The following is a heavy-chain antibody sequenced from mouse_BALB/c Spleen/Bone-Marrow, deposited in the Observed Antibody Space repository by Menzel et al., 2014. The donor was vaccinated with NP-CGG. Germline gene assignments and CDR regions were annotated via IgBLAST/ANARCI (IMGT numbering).Heavy chain of an antibody. CDR2: INPNNGGT. D-gene: IGHD2-14*01. J-gene: IGHJ1*01. CDR1: GYTFTDYN. V-gene: IGHV1-18*01. CDR3: ARGYRYVYWYFDV. Sequence: EVQLQQSGPELVKPGASVKIPCKGSGYTFTDYNMDWVKQSHGKSLEWIGDINPNNGGTIYNQKFKGKATLTVDKSSSTAYMELRSLTSEDTAVYYCARGYRYVYWYFDVWGAGTTVTVSS.